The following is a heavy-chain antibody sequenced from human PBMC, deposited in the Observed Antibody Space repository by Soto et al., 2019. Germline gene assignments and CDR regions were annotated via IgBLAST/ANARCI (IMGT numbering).Heavy chain of an antibody. Sequence: GKGLEWMGMMNPSCGTTGYAQKFQGRVTMTRNTAISTAYMELSSLRSEDTAVYYCARGSPYYDILTGYYHYCSYGMDFLVQGTTVTVSS. J-gene: IGHJ6*02. CDR3: ARGSPYYDILTGYYHYCSYGMDF. CDR2: MNPSCGTT. V-gene: IGHV1-8*01. D-gene: IGHD3-9*01.